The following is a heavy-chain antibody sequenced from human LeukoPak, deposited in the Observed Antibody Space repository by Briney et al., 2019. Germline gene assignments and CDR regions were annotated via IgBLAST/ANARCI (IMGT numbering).Heavy chain of an antibody. CDR1: GFTFSSYS. J-gene: IGHJ4*02. CDR3: ARDRANWAHRFDY. V-gene: IGHV3-48*01. CDR2: ISSSSSTI. Sequence: PGGSLRLSCAASGFTFSSYSMNWVRQAPGKGLEWVSYISSSSSTIYYADSVKGRFTIPRDNAKNSLHLQMNSLRAEDTAVYYCARDRANWAHRFDYWGQRTLVTVSS. D-gene: IGHD1-1*01.